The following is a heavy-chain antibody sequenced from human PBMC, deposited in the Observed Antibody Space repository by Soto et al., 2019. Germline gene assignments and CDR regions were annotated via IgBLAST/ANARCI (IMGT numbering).Heavy chain of an antibody. Sequence: EVQLVESGGGLVQPGGSLRLSCAASGFTFSSYWMSWARQAPGKGLEWVANIKQDGSEKYYVDSVKGRFTISRDNAKNSLYLQMNSLRAEDTAVYYCARDQIAVAGTFWFDPWGQGTLVTVSS. CDR2: IKQDGSEK. D-gene: IGHD6-19*01. V-gene: IGHV3-7*01. CDR3: ARDQIAVAGTFWFDP. CDR1: GFTFSSYW. J-gene: IGHJ5*02.